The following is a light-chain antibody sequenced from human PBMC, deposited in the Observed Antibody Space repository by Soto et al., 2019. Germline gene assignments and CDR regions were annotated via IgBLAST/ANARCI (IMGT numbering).Light chain of an antibody. J-gene: IGKJ5*01. Sequence: EIVFTQSPGTLSLSPGERATLSCRASQSFSSYLAWYQQKPGQAPRLLIYDASKRATGIPARFSGRGSGTDFTLTISSLEPEDFAVYYCQQRSNWPPVITFGQGTRLEIK. CDR2: DAS. V-gene: IGKV3-11*01. CDR3: QQRSNWPPVIT. CDR1: QSFSSY.